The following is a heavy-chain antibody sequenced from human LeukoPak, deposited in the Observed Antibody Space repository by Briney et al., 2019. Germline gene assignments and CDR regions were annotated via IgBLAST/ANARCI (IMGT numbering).Heavy chain of an antibody. D-gene: IGHD3-22*01. V-gene: IGHV3-53*01. CDR2: IYSGGST. CDR1: GFSVSSNY. J-gene: IGHJ4*02. CDR3: ARAEYDSSALMWWD. Sequence: PGGSLRLSCAASGFSVSSNYMSWVRQAPGKGLEWVSVIYSGGSTYYADSVKGRFTISKDNSKNTLYLQMNSLRAEDTAVYYCARAEYDSSALMWWDWGQGTLVTVSS.